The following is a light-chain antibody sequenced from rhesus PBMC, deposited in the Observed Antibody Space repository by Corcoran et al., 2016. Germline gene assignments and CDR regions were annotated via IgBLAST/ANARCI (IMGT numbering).Light chain of an antibody. CDR3: QQGYSYPRT. CDR1: QSLSNY. J-gene: IGKJ1*01. Sequence: DILMTQSPSSLSASVGDRVTITCQASQSLSNYLNWYQQKPGKIPKLLIDRAYSLQSGIPSRFSGSGSGSDFTLTISSLQPEDFATYYCQQGYSYPRTFGQGTKVEIK. V-gene: IGKV1S9*01. CDR2: RAY.